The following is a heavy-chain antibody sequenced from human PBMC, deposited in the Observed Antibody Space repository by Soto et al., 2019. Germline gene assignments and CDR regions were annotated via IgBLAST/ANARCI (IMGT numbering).Heavy chain of an antibody. CDR1: GFTFGGSA. D-gene: IGHD5-18*01. Sequence: PGGSLRLFCEASGFTFGGSAMHWVRQASGKGLEWVGRVRSEANSYATAYAASVEGRFTISRDDSENTAYLQMNSLRAEDTAVYYCARDQPGYSYGYGLGYWGQGTLVTVSS. CDR3: ARDQPGYSYGYGLGY. CDR2: VRSEANSYAT. J-gene: IGHJ4*02. V-gene: IGHV3-73*01.